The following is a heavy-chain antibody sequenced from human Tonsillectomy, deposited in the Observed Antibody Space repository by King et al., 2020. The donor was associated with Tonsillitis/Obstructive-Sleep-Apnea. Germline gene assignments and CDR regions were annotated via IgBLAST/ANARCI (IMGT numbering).Heavy chain of an antibody. D-gene: IGHD6-19*01. V-gene: IGHV2-5*02. CDR3: AHTRIVGWYIHYMDV. J-gene: IGHJ6*03. CDR2: SYWDDDK. Sequence: TLQESGPTLVKSPQTFTLTCTFSGFSLSTSGVGVGWIRQPPGKALEWLALSYWDDDKRYSPSLKSRLTITKDTSKNQVVLTMTNMDPVDTATYYCAHTRIVGWYIHYMDVWGKGTTVTVSS. CDR1: GFSLSTSGVG.